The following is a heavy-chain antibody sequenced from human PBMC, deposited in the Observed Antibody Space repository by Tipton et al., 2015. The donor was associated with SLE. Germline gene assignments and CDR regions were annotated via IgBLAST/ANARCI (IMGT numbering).Heavy chain of an antibody. CDR3: AIPLEGEGRYGMDV. V-gene: IGHV3-20*04. CDR1: GFTFDDYG. J-gene: IGHJ6*02. CDR2: INWNGGST. Sequence: ESGGGVVRPGGSLRLSCAAAGFTFDDYGMSWVRQAPGKGLEWVAGINWNGGSTGYADSVKGRFTISRDNAKNSLYLQMNSLRAGDTALYYCAIPLEGEGRYGMDVWGQGTTVTVSS. D-gene: IGHD1-1*01.